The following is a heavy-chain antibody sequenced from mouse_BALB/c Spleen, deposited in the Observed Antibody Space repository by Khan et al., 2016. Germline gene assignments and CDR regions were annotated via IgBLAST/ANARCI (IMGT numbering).Heavy chain of an antibody. D-gene: IGHD2-10*01. V-gene: IGHV1-7*01. CDR3: ARWAYYGNYLFSY. CDR1: GYTFTSYW. CDR2: INPSTGYT. J-gene: IGHJ3*01. Sequence: QVQLQQSGAELAKPGASVKMSCKASGYTFTSYWMHWVKQRPGQGLEWIGYINPSTGYTEYNQKFKDKATLTADKSSSTAYMQLSSLTSVDSAVYYCARWAYYGNYLFSYWGQVTLFTVSA.